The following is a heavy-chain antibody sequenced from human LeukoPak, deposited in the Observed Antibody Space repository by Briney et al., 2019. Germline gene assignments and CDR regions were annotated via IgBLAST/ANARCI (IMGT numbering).Heavy chain of an antibody. D-gene: IGHD1-26*01. Sequence: GGSLRLSCAASGFTFGNYGMSWLRQAPGKGLEWVSATTGSGDDAYYAGSVHGRFTMSRDNSKSTLYLQMNSLRVEDTALYYCAKESTGSSPDYWGQGTLVTVSS. J-gene: IGHJ4*02. CDR2: TTGSGDDA. CDR1: GFTFGNYG. V-gene: IGHV3-23*01. CDR3: AKESTGSSPDY.